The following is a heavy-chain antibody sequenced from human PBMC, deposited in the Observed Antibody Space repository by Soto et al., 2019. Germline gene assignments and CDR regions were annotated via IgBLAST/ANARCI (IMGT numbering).Heavy chain of an antibody. Sequence: PSETLSLTCAVSGYSISSGYYWAWIRQPPGKGLEWVGSIYHSGSTSYKSSLKSRVTISVDTSKNQFSLRLRSVTAADTAVYYCERFGSGGHGYFDYWAQGTLVTVSS. CDR3: ERFGSGGHGYFDY. V-gene: IGHV4-38-2*01. J-gene: IGHJ4*02. CDR1: GYSISSGYY. CDR2: IYHSGST. D-gene: IGHD3-16*01.